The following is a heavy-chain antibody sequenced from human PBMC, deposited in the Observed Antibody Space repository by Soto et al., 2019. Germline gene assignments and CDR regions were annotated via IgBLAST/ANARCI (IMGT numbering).Heavy chain of an antibody. CDR3: AKDLKASDAFDI. J-gene: IGHJ3*02. CDR2: ISGSGGST. Sequence: PGGSLRLSCAASGFTFSGNAMTWVRQAPGKGLDWVSGISGSGGSTYYADSVKGRYTISRDNSKNTLYLQMNSLRAEDTAVYYCAKDLKASDAFDIWGQGTMVT. CDR1: GFTFSGNA. V-gene: IGHV3-23*01.